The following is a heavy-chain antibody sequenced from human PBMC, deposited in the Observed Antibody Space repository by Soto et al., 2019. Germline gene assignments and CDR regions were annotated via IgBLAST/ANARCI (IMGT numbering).Heavy chain of an antibody. Sequence: SETLSLTCAVRGGSFSGFFCTWSRQSPGKGLEWIGEINHSGRTNHNPSLKNRVTISVDTSKKQFSLKLSSVTAADTAVYYCARGSYYYDTSGYFHLGQGTPFTVCS. CDR2: INHSGRT. D-gene: IGHD3-22*01. J-gene: IGHJ4*02. V-gene: IGHV4-34*01. CDR3: ARGSYYYDTSGYFH. CDR1: GGSFSGFF.